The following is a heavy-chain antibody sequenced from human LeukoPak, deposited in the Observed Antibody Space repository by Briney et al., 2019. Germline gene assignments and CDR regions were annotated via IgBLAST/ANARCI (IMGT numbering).Heavy chain of an antibody. Sequence: SQTLSLTCAISGDSVSSNSASWFWIRQSPSRGLEWLGRTYYRSKWYSEFAGSVRGRITINADTSKNQFSLQLYSVTPDDTAVYYCARDAGWEILHAFDIWGQGTMVTVSS. CDR3: ARDAGWEILHAFDI. CDR1: GDSVSSNSAS. CDR2: TYYRSKWYS. D-gene: IGHD1-26*01. V-gene: IGHV6-1*01. J-gene: IGHJ3*02.